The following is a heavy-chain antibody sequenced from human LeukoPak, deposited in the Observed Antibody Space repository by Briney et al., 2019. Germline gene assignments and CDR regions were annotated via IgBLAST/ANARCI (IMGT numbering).Heavy chain of an antibody. V-gene: IGHV4-4*07. D-gene: IGHD2-2*01. J-gene: IGHJ6*02. CDR3: ARVGGGCDCSSTSCCYYGMDV. CDR1: GGSISSYY. Sequence: SETLSLTCTVSGGSISSYYWSWIRQPAGKGLEWIGRIYTSGSTNYNPSLKSRVTMSVDTSKNQFSLKLSSVTAADTAVYYCARVGGGCDCSSTSCCYYGMDVWGQGTTVTVSS. CDR2: IYTSGST.